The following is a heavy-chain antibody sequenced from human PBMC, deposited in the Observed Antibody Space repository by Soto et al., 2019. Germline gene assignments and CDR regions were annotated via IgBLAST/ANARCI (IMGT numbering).Heavy chain of an antibody. CDR1: GFSFSNYA. CDR2: INSGGTT. V-gene: IGHV3-23*01. J-gene: IGHJ4*02. CDR3: AKVRVQGYSHFDC. D-gene: IGHD4-4*01. Sequence: PGGSLRLSCVASGFSFSNYAMSWVRQAPGKGLEWISGINSGGTTFYADSVKGRFTISRDNSRNTMYLQMDSLRAEDTAVYYCAKVRVQGYSHFDCWGQGTLVTVSS.